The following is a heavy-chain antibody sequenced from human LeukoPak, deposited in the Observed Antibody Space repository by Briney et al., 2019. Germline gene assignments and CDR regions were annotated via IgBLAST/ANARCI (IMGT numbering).Heavy chain of an antibody. Sequence: GGSLRLSCAASGFTFSSYSMNWVRQAPGKGLEWVSSISSSSSYIYYADSVKGRFTISRDNAKNSLYLQMNSLRAEDTAVYYCARPRGPGIAAAGTPYFDYWGQGTLVTVSS. V-gene: IGHV3-21*01. CDR2: ISSSSSYI. CDR3: ARPRGPGIAAAGTPYFDY. CDR1: GFTFSSYS. D-gene: IGHD6-13*01. J-gene: IGHJ4*02.